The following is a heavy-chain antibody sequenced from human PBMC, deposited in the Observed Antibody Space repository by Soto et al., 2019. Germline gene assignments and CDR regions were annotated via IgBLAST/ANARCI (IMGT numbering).Heavy chain of an antibody. CDR1: GDSVSSNSAA. CDR3: AQAAGYISTWFFDY. CDR2: TYYRSKWYN. Sequence: SQTLSLTCAISGDSVSSNSAAWNWIRQSPSRGLEWLGKTYYRSKWYNDYAVSVKSRITINPDTSKNQFSLQLNSVTPEDTAVYYCAQAAGYISTWFFDYWGQGTLVPVSS. J-gene: IGHJ4*02. D-gene: IGHD6-13*01. V-gene: IGHV6-1*01.